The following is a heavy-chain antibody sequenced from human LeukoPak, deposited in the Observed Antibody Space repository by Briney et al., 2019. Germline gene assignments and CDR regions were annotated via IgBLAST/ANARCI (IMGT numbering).Heavy chain of an antibody. CDR3: ARHFYYDSIGLGY. CDR1: GFTFSSYS. CDR2: IYSGGSI. D-gene: IGHD3-22*01. V-gene: IGHV3-66*04. J-gene: IGHJ4*02. Sequence: GSLRLSCAASGFTFSSYSMNWVRQAPGKGLEWVSVIYSGGSIYYADSVKGRFTISRDNSKNTLYLQMNSLRAEDTAVYYCARHFYYDSIGLGYWGQGTLVTVSS.